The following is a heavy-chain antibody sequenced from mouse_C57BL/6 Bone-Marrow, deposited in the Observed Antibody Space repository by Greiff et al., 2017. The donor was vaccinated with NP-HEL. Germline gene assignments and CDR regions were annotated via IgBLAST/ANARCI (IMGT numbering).Heavy chain of an antibody. CDR1: GYTFTSYG. Sequence: QVQLQQSGAELARPGASVKLSCKASGYTFTSYGISWVKQRTGQGLEWIGEIYPRSGNTYYNEKFKGKATLTADKSSSTAYMELRSLTSEDSAVYFCARWPLIYYGNYGVYWGQGTLVTFSA. CDR2: IYPRSGNT. D-gene: IGHD2-1*01. V-gene: IGHV1-81*01. J-gene: IGHJ3*01. CDR3: ARWPLIYYGNYGVY.